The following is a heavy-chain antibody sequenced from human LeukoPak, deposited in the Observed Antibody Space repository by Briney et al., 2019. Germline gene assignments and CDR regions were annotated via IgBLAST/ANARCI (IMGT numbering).Heavy chain of an antibody. D-gene: IGHD3-22*01. CDR2: ISSSSSYI. CDR3: ARGPETYYYDSSGYPRDY. Sequence: PGGSLRLSCAASGFTFSSYSMNWVRQAPGKGLEWVSSISSSSSYIYYADSVKGRFTISRDNAKNSLYLQMNSLRAEDTAVYYCARGPETYYYDSSGYPRDYWGQGTLVTVSS. J-gene: IGHJ4*02. CDR1: GFTFSSYS. V-gene: IGHV3-21*01.